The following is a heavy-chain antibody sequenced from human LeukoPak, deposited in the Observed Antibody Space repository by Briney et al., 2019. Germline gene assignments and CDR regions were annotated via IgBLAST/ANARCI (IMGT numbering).Heavy chain of an antibody. D-gene: IGHD4-17*01. CDR3: ARAPGGFHGDYSPIGY. CDR2: TSDDGSAK. Sequence: GRSLRLSCAASGVTFSSYAMHWVRQAPGKGLQWLALTSDDGSAKYYADSVKGRFTISRDNSQNTLYLQMNSLRVEETAMYYCARAPGGFHGDYSPIGYWGQGTLVTVSS. J-gene: IGHJ4*02. CDR1: GVTFSSYA. V-gene: IGHV3-30-3*01.